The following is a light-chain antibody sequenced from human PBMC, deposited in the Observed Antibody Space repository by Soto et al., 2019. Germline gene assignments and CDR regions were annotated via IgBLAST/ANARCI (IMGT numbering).Light chain of an antibody. J-gene: IGKJ1*01. CDR1: QSVSSSY. Sequence: EIVLTQSPGTLSLSPGERATLSCRASQSVSSSYLAWYQQKPGQAPRLLIYGASSRATGIPDRFSGSGSGTDVTLTISSLELEDFAVYYCQQYGSSRTFGQGTKVEIK. CDR2: GAS. CDR3: QQYGSSRT. V-gene: IGKV3-20*01.